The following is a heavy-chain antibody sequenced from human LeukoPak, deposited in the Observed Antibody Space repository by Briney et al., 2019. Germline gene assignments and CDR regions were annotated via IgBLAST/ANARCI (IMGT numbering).Heavy chain of an antibody. V-gene: IGHV3-23*01. D-gene: IGHD3-22*01. CDR2: ISGRVGST. CDR3: AKALGGVTVIVASDY. J-gene: IGHJ4*02. CDR1: GFTVSRNY. Sequence: PGGSLRLSCAASGFTVSRNYMSWVRQAPGKGLEWVSAISGRVGSTYYADSVEGRFTISRDNSKDTLYLQMNSLRAEDTAVYYCAKALGGVTVIVASDYWGQGTLVTVSS.